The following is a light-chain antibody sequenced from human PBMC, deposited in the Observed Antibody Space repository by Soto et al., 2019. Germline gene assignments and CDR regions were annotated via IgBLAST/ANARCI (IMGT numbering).Light chain of an antibody. CDR1: TGAVTSGHY. J-gene: IGLJ2*01. Sequence: QAVVTQEPSLTVCPGETVTLTCGSSTGAVTSGHYSYWFQQKPGQAPRTLIYHTSNKHSWTPARFSGSLFGGKAALTLSGAQPEDEAEYYCLLFYSGPGVFGGGTKLTVL. CDR2: HTS. CDR3: LLFYSGPGV. V-gene: IGLV7-46*01.